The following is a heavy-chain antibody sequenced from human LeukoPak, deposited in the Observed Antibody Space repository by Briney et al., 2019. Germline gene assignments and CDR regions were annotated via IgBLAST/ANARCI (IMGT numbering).Heavy chain of an antibody. CDR2: ISAYNGNT. Sequence: ASVKVSCKASGYTLTSYGISWVRQAPGQGLEWMGWISAYNGNTNYAQKLQGRVTMTTDTSTSTAYMELRSLRSDDTAVYYCARGRVVAAAGSYYYYYYGMDVWGKGTTVTVSS. J-gene: IGHJ6*04. D-gene: IGHD6-13*01. CDR3: ARGRVVAAAGSYYYYYYGMDV. CDR1: GYTLTSYG. V-gene: IGHV1-18*04.